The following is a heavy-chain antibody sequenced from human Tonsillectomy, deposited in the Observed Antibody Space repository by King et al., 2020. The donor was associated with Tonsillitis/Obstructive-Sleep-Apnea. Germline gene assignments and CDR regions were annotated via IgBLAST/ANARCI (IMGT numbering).Heavy chain of an antibody. V-gene: IGHV3-49*04. CDR1: GFTFGDYA. CDR2: IGSKAYGGTT. D-gene: IGHD3-10*01. J-gene: IGHJ4*02. Sequence: VQLVESGGGLVQPGRSLRLSCTASGFTFGDYAMSWVRQAPGKGLEWVGFIGSKAYGGTTEYAASVKGRFTISRDDSKSIAYLQMNSLKTEDTAVYYCTPGAPFDYWGQGTLVTVSS. CDR3: TPGAPFDY.